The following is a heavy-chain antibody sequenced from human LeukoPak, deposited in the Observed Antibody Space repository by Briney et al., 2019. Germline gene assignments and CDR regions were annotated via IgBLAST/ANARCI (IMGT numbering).Heavy chain of an antibody. D-gene: IGHD2-2*01. CDR2: IYTSGST. CDR3: ARDSPAMTSPYYYYGMDV. CDR1: GGSISSYY. Sequence: PSETLSLTCTVSGGSISSYYWSWIRQPAGKGLEWIGRIYTSGSTNYNPSLKGRVTMSVDTSKNQFSLKLSSVTAADTAVYYCARDSPAMTSPYYYYGMDVWGQGTTVTVSS. V-gene: IGHV4-4*07. J-gene: IGHJ6*02.